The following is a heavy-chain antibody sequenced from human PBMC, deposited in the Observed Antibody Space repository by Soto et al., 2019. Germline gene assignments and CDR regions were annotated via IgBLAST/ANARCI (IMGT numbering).Heavy chain of an antibody. CDR2: IKPDGSGE. V-gene: IGHV3-7*01. CDR1: GITLSRDW. CDR3: AKLLNGVTALDY. Sequence: EVQLVESGGGLVQPGGSLRLSCTASGITLSRDWMTWVRQAPGKGLEWVASIKPDGSGEYYLDSVKGRFTISRDNTKNSLYTHATRTRAADTAMYFCAKLLNGVTALDYCGQGTLVTVSS. D-gene: IGHD2-21*02. J-gene: IGHJ4*02.